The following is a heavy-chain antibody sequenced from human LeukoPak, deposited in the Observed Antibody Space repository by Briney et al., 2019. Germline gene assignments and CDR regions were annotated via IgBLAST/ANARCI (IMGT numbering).Heavy chain of an antibody. V-gene: IGHV1-2*02. D-gene: IGHD2-15*01. CDR3: ARDRLTRLLFDY. J-gene: IGHJ4*02. CDR1: GYTFTGYY. Sequence: ASVKVSCKASGYTFTGYYMHWVRQAPGQGLEWMGWINPKSGGTNYLQKFQGRVTMTRDTSISTAYMELSRLRSDDTAVYYCARDRLTRLLFDYWGQGTLVTVSS. CDR2: INPKSGGT.